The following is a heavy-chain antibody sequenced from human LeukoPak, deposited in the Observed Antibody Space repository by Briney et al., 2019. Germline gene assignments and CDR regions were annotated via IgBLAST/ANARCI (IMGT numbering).Heavy chain of an antibody. Sequence: ASVKVSFKASGYTFTSYYMHWVRQAPGQGLEWMGIINPSGGSTSYAQKFQGRVTMTRDTSTSTVYMELSSLRSEDTAVYYCAREYSGYDKKDAFDIWGQGTMVTVSS. CDR1: GYTFTSYY. CDR2: INPSGGST. V-gene: IGHV1-46*01. J-gene: IGHJ3*02. D-gene: IGHD5-12*01. CDR3: AREYSGYDKKDAFDI.